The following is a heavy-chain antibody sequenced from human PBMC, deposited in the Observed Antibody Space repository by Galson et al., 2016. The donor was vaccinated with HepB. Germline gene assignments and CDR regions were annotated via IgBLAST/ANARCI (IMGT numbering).Heavy chain of an antibody. CDR3: AKDYSGYDWGIGYYYYAADV. CDR2: ISYEGSHK. D-gene: IGHD5-12*01. CDR1: GFSFNTYG. J-gene: IGHJ6*02. V-gene: IGHV3-30*18. Sequence: SLRLSCAASGFSFNTYGMHWVRQAPGKGLEWVAVISYEGSHKYYADSVKGRITISRDNSKTTLYLQMNSLRAEDTAVYYCAKDYSGYDWGIGYYYYAADVWGQGTTVTVSS.